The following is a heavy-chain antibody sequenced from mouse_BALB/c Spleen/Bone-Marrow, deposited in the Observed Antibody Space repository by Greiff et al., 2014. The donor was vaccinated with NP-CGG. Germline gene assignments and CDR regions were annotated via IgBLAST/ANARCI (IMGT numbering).Heavy chain of an antibody. V-gene: IGHV14-3*02. CDR1: GFNIKDTY. D-gene: IGHD1-1*01. CDR2: IDPANGNT. J-gene: IGHJ2*01. CDR3: ANYYHGSHFDY. Sequence: EVQLQQSGAALVKPGASVKLSCTASGFNIKDTYMHWVKQRPEQGLEWIGRIDPANGNTKYDPKFQGKATITADTSSNTAYLQLSSLTSEDTAVYYCANYYHGSHFDYWGQGTTLTVSS.